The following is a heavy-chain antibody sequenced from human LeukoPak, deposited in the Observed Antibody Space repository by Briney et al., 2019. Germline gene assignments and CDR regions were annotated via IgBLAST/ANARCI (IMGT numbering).Heavy chain of an antibody. V-gene: IGHV3-21*01. J-gene: IGHJ5*02. D-gene: IGHD6-6*01. CDR1: GFTFSSYS. CDR2: ISSSSSYI. Sequence: PGRSLRLSCAASGFTFSSYSMNWVRQAPGKGLEWVSSISSSSSYIYYADSVKGRFTISRDNAKNSLYLQMNSLRAEDTAVYYCARVGGSSEWFDPWGQGTLVTVSS. CDR3: ARVGGSSEWFDP.